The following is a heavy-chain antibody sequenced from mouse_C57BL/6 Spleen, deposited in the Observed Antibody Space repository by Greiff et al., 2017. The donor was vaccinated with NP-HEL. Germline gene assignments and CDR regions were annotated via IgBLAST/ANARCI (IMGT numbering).Heavy chain of an antibody. CDR1: GYTFTSYW. CDR2: IYPSDSET. J-gene: IGHJ1*03. V-gene: IGHV1-61*01. D-gene: IGHD2-5*01. CDR3: ARREVRYWYFDV. Sequence: VKLQQPGAELVRPGSSVKLSCKASGYTFTSYWMDWVKQRPGQGLEWIGNIYPSDSETHYNQKFKDKATLTVDKSSSTAYMQLSSLTSEDSAVYYCARREVRYWYFDVWGTGTTVTVSS.